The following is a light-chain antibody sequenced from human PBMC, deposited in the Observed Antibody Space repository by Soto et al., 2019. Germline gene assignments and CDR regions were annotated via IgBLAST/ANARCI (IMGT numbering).Light chain of an antibody. V-gene: IGKV3-15*01. CDR2: GAS. CDR1: QSVSSS. CDR3: QQYNNWWT. Sequence: EIVVTQSPATLSVSPGERATLSCRASQSVSSSLAWYQQKPGQAPRLLIYGASTRATGIPARFSGSGSGTEFTLTISSLQSEDFAVYYCQQYNNWWTFGQGTKVELK. J-gene: IGKJ1*01.